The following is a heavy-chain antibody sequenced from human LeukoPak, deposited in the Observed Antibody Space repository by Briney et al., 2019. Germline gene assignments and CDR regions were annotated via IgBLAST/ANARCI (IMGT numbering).Heavy chain of an antibody. Sequence: GESLKISCAASGFTFSSHWMSWVRQAPGKGLEWVANINQDGSEKYYVDSVKGRFTISRDNAKNSLYLQMNTLSPEDTAIYYCARDHVVDGLVFDYWGQGTLVTVSS. CDR1: GFTFSSHW. CDR3: ARDHVVDGLVFDY. V-gene: IGHV3-7*01. CDR2: INQDGSEK. J-gene: IGHJ4*02. D-gene: IGHD2-15*01.